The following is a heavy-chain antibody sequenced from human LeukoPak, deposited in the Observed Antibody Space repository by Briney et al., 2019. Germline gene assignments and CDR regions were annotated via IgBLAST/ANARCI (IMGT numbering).Heavy chain of an antibody. CDR2: ISGSGGGT. V-gene: IGHV3-23*01. CDR3: AKDLGRYRNNYFDY. D-gene: IGHD7-27*01. CDR1: GFTFSSYA. Sequence: GGSLRLSCAASGFTFSSYAMSWVRQAPEKGLHWVSTISGSGGGTYYADSVKGRFTISRDDSKNTLYLQMNSLRAEDTAVYYCAKDLGRYRNNYFDYWGQGTLVTVSS. J-gene: IGHJ4*02.